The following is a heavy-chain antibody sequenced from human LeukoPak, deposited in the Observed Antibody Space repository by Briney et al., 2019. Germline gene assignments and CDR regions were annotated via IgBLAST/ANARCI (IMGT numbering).Heavy chain of an antibody. Sequence: GASVKVSCKASGYTFTGYYMHWVRQAPGQGREWMGWINPNSGGTNYAQKFQVRVTMTRDTSISTAYMELSRLRSDDTAVYYCASQMIVVEDGMDVWGQGTTVTVSS. D-gene: IGHD3-22*01. CDR1: GYTFTGYY. CDR3: ASQMIVVEDGMDV. V-gene: IGHV1-2*02. J-gene: IGHJ6*02. CDR2: INPNSGGT.